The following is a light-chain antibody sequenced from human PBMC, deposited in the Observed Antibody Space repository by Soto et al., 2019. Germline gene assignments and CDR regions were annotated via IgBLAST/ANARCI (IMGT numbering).Light chain of an antibody. J-gene: IGLJ2*01. V-gene: IGLV2-14*01. Sequence: QSALTQPASMSGSPGQSITISCTGTSSDVGGYNYVSWYQHHPGKAPKLMIYEVSNRPSGVSNRFSGSKSGNTASLTISGLQAEDEADYYCSSYTSISNFEFGGGTKVTVL. CDR1: SSDVGGYNY. CDR3: SSYTSISNFE. CDR2: EVS.